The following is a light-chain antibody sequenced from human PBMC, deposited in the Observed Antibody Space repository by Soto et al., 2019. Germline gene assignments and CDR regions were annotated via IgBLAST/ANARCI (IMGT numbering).Light chain of an antibody. Sequence: QSVLTQPASVSGSPGQSITIFCTGTSSDVGAYNYVSWYQQHPGKAPRLIIYEVSSRPAEISNRFSGSKSGNTASLTISGLQSEDEADYYCCSYTTGSTQVFGGGTKLTVL. J-gene: IGLJ3*02. V-gene: IGLV2-14*01. CDR1: SSDVGAYNY. CDR2: EVS. CDR3: CSYTTGSTQV.